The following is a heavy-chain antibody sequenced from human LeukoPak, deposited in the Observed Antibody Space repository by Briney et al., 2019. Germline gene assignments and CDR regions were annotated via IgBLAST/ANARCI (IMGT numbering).Heavy chain of an antibody. CDR2: IYTSGST. J-gene: IGHJ4*02. CDR3: ARAGLLWFGEILTQYYFDY. D-gene: IGHD3-10*01. CDR1: GGSISSYY. Sequence: SETLSLTCTVSGGSISSYYWSWIRQPAGKGLEWIGRIYTSGSTNYNPSLKSRVTMSVDTSKNQFSLKLGSVTAADTTVYYCARAGLLWFGEILTQYYFDYWGQGTLVTVSS. V-gene: IGHV4-4*07.